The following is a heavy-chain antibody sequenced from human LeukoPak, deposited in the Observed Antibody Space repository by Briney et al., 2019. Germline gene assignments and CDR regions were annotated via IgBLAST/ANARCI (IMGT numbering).Heavy chain of an antibody. CDR1: GFSVSDHY. D-gene: IGHD2-15*01. V-gene: IGHV3-48*01. Sequence: GGSLRLSCAASGFSVSDHYMNWVRQAPGRGLEWVSYISSSSSTIYYADSVKGRFTISRDNAKNSLYLQMNSLRAEDTAVYYCASLSGNLVYWGQGTLVTVSS. J-gene: IGHJ4*02. CDR2: ISSSSSTI. CDR3: ASLSGNLVY.